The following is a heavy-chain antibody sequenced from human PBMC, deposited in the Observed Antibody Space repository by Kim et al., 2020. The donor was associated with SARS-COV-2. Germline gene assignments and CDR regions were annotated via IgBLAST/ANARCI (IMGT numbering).Heavy chain of an antibody. CDR2: INHSGST. V-gene: IGHV4-34*01. J-gene: IGHJ6*02. D-gene: IGHD2-15*01. CDR1: GGSFSGYY. Sequence: SETLSLTCAVYGGSFSGYYWSWIRQPPGKGLEWIGEINHSGSTNYNPSLKSRVTISVDTSKNQFSLKLSSVTAADTAVYYCARGWGYCSGGSCYYYYYYGMDVWGQGTTVTVSS. CDR3: ARGWGYCSGGSCYYYYYYGMDV.